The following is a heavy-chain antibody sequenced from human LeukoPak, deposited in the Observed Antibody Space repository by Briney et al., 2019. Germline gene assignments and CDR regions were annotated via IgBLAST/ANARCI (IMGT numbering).Heavy chain of an antibody. D-gene: IGHD6-13*01. Sequence: PGGSLRLSCAASGFTFSSYGMHWVRQAPGKGLEWVAVIWYDGSNKYYADSVKGRFTISRDNSKNTLYLQMNSLRAEDTAVYYCARVVGIAAAGPFKLYYYYYYMDVWGKGTTVTVSS. CDR2: IWYDGSNK. V-gene: IGHV3-33*01. J-gene: IGHJ6*03. CDR3: ARVVGIAAAGPFKLYYYYYYMDV. CDR1: GFTFSSYG.